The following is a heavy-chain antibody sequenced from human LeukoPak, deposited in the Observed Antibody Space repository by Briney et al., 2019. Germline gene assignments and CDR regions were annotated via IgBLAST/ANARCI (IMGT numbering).Heavy chain of an antibody. CDR1: GGSISSSSYY. CDR3: ASWLGDTPGAFDI. J-gene: IGHJ3*02. Sequence: SSETLSLTCTVSGGSISSSSYYWGWIRQPPGKGLEWIGSIYYSGSTYYNPSLKSRVTISVDTSKNQFSLKMSSVTAKDKAVYYCASWLGDTPGAFDIWGQGTMVTVSS. D-gene: IGHD3-22*01. V-gene: IGHV4-39*01. CDR2: IYYSGST.